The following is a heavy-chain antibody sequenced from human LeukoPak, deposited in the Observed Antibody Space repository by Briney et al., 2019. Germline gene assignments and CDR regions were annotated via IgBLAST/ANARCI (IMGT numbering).Heavy chain of an antibody. CDR2: ISASGDSI. D-gene: IGHD1-1*01. J-gene: IGHJ4*02. V-gene: IGHV3-23*01. Sequence: GGSLRLSCAPSGLTFSRNAMCWVRQAPGKGLEWVSGISASGDSIYYAHSVKGRFTISRDNAKNTLYLQMNSLRVGDTAVYYCAKHPHRTTGIPFDYWGLGTLVTVSS. CDR1: GLTFSRNA. CDR3: AKHPHRTTGIPFDY.